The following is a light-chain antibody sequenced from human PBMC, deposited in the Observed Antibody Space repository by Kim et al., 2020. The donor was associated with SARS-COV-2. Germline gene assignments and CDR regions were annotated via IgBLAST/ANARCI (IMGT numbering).Light chain of an antibody. CDR2: GNS. CDR3: QSYDSSLSGSV. CDR1: TSNIGAGYG. V-gene: IGLV1-40*01. J-gene: IGLJ2*01. Sequence: QRVTISCTVSTSNIGAGYGVHWYQQLPGTSPKLLIYGNSNRPSGVPDRFSGSKSGPSASLAITGLQAEDEADYYCQSYDSSLSGSVFGGGTQLTVL.